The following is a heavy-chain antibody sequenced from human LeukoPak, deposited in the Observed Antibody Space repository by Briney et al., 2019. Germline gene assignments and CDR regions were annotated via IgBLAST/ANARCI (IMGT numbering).Heavy chain of an antibody. D-gene: IGHD6-19*01. J-gene: IGHJ4*02. Sequence: GGSLRLSCAASGFTFSSYEMNWVRQAPGKGLEWVSYISSSGGTIYYADSVKGRFTISRDNAKNSLYLQMNSLRAEDTAVYYCARGTEQWLVLFDFWGQGALVTVSS. CDR1: GFTFSSYE. V-gene: IGHV3-48*03. CDR3: ARGTEQWLVLFDF. CDR2: ISSSGGTI.